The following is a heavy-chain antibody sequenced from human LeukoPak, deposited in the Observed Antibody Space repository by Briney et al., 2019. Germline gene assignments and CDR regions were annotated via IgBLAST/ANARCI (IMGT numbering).Heavy chain of an antibody. CDR2: INTNTENL. J-gene: IGHJ1*01. CDR3: ARVSQLGYSFGLDQ. D-gene: IGHD5-18*01. V-gene: IGHV7-4-1*02. Sequence: ASVKVSCKASGYTFNTYAMNWVRQAPGQGLEWMGWINTNTENLMYAQGFTGRFVFSLDTSVSTAYLQISSLKPEDTAVYYCARVSQLGYSFGLDQWGQGTLVTVSS. CDR1: GYTFNTYA.